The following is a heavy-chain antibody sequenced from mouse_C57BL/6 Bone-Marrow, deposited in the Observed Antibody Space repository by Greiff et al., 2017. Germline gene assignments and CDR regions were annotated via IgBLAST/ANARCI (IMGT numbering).Heavy chain of an antibody. CDR2: IHPNSGST. CDR1: GYTFTSYW. V-gene: IGHV1-64*01. CDR3: ARGGYYGCHDY. D-gene: IGHD1-1*01. J-gene: IGHJ2*01. Sequence: QVQLQQSGAELVKPAASVKLSCNATGYTFTSYWMRWLKQRPGQGIEWIGVIHPNSGSTNYNEKFKSQATLTVDKSSSPAYMQLSSLTSEDSAVYYCARGGYYGCHDYWGQGTILTVS.